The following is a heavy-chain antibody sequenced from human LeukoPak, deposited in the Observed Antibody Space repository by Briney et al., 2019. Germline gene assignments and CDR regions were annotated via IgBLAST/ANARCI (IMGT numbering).Heavy chain of an antibody. CDR2: IYPGDSDT. Sequence: GESLKISCKGSGYSFTSYWIGWVRQMPGKGLERMGIIYPGDSDTRYSPSFQGQVTISADKSISTAYLQWSSLKASDTAMYYCARHTRAERFGELLLSFSWFDPWGQGTLVTVSS. D-gene: IGHD3-10*01. CDR1: GYSFTSYW. V-gene: IGHV5-51*01. J-gene: IGHJ5*02. CDR3: ARHTRAERFGELLLSFSWFDP.